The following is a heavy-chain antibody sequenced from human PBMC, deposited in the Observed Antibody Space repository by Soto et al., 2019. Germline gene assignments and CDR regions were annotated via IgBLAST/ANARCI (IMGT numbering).Heavy chain of an antibody. D-gene: IGHD1-26*01. CDR1: GGTISSRSYY. J-gene: IGHJ6*02. Sequence: SETMDITSTVSGGTISSRSYYWGWVRQPPGKGLEWIGYIYYTGSTSYNPSLKSRVTISVDTSKNQFSLKLSSVTAADTAVYYCARDHPWDRPVGFDVWGQGTTVTVSS. CDR3: ARDHPWDRPVGFDV. CDR2: IYYTGST. V-gene: IGHV4-30-4*08.